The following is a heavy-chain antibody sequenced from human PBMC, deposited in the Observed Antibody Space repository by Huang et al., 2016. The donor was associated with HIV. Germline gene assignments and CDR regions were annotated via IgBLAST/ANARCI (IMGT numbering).Heavy chain of an antibody. Sequence: QVQLVQSGAEVKKPGASVKVSCKASGYTFTRYYRHWVRQAPGQGLECMGIINPGGGSTSYAQKFQGRVTMTRDTSTSTVYMKLSRLRSEDTAVYYCARGSKGNAFDIWGQGTMVTVSS. CDR3: ARGSKGNAFDI. CDR2: INPGGGST. D-gene: IGHD1-1*01. CDR1: GYTFTRYY. V-gene: IGHV1-46*01. J-gene: IGHJ3*02.